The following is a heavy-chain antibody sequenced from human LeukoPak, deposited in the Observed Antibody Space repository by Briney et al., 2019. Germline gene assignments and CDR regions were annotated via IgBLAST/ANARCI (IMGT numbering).Heavy chain of an antibody. Sequence: SQTLSLTCTVSGGSIGSGGYYWSWIRQHPGKGLEWIGYTYYSGSTYYNPSLKSRVTISVDTSKNQFSLKLSSVTAADTAVYYCARDYGGNGGMDVWGKGTTVTVSS. D-gene: IGHD4-23*01. CDR2: TYYSGST. CDR3: ARDYGGNGGMDV. CDR1: GGSIGSGGYY. J-gene: IGHJ6*03. V-gene: IGHV4-31*03.